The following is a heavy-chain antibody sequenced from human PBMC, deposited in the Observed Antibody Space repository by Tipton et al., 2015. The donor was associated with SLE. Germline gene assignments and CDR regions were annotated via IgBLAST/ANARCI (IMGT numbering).Heavy chain of an antibody. CDR1: GGSISSYY. CDR3: ARGGVTTVTAV. CDR2: IYTSGST. Sequence: GLVKPSETLSLTCTVSGGSISSYYWSWIRQPPGKGLEWIGYIYTSGSTNYNPSLKSRVTISVDTSKNQFPLKLSSVTAADTAVYYCARGGVTTVTAVWGQGTMVTVSS. J-gene: IGHJ3*01. V-gene: IGHV4-4*08. D-gene: IGHD4-17*01.